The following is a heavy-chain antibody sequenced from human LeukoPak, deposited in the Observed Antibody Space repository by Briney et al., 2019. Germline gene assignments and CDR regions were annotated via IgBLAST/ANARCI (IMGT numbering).Heavy chain of an antibody. D-gene: IGHD6-19*01. CDR1: GFTFSSYS. J-gene: IGHJ5*02. CDR2: ISSSSSYI. CDR3: ARVGYSSGWYGWFDP. Sequence: PAGSLRLSCAASGFTFSSYSMNWVRQAPGKGLEWVSSISSSSSYIYYADSVKGRFTISRDNAKNSLFLQMNSLRAEDTAVYYCARVGYSSGWYGWFDPWGQGTLVTVSS. V-gene: IGHV3-21*01.